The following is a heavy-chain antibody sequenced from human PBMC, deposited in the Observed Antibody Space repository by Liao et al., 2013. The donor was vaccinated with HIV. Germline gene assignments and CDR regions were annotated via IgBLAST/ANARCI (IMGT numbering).Heavy chain of an antibody. CDR3: ARANWGSWGHDAFDV. CDR2: IFYSGST. D-gene: IGHD3-16*01. Sequence: QVQVQESGPVLVEPSGTLSLTCIVSGGSISGDDFYWSWIRQPPGKGLEWVGYIFYSGSTYYKTSLKSRLSLSVDTSKRNLSLKLTSVTAADMAVYYCARANWGSWGHDAFDVWGHGTRVTVSS. CDR1: GGSISGDDFY. V-gene: IGHV4-30-4*01. J-gene: IGHJ3*01.